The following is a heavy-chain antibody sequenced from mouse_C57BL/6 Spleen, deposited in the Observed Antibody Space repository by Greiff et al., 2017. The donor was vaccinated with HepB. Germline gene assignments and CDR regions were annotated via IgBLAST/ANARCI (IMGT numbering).Heavy chain of an antibody. CDR1: GFTFSDYG. CDR2: ISSGSSTI. D-gene: IGHD4-1*01. CDR3: ARETVLSFDY. Sequence: EVKLMESGGGLVKPGGSLKLSCAASGFTFSDYGMRWVRQAPEKGLEWVAYISSGSSTIYSADTVKGRFTISRDNAKNTLFLQMTSLRSEDTAMYYCARETVLSFDYWGQGTTLTVSS. J-gene: IGHJ2*01. V-gene: IGHV5-17*01.